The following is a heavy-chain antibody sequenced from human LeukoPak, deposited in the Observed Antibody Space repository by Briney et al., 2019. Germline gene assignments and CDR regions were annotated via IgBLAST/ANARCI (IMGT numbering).Heavy chain of an antibody. J-gene: IGHJ4*02. V-gene: IGHV3-30*03. Sequence: GGSLRLSCAASGFTLTSFGFHWVRQAPGKGLEWLAIVSLERNDKYYADSVKGRFTISGDESKNPLYLQMNSLRSEDTAVYYCARDPLRRGTSYLDNWGQGTLVTVAS. D-gene: IGHD1-26*01. CDR3: ARDPLRRGTSYLDN. CDR1: GFTLTSFG. CDR2: VSLERNDK.